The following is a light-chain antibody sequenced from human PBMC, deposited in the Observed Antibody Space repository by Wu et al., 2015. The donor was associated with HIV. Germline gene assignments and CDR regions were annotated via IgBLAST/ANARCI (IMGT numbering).Light chain of an antibody. CDR3: QQRGNWPLFT. J-gene: IGKJ3*01. Sequence: EIVLTQSPATLSLSPGERATLSCRASQSVGSYLAWYQKKPGQAPRLLIYNASDRATGIPARFSGSGSGTDFILTISSLEPEDFAVYYCQQRGNWPLFTFGPGTKVDIK. V-gene: IGKV3-11*01. CDR2: NAS. CDR1: QSVGSY.